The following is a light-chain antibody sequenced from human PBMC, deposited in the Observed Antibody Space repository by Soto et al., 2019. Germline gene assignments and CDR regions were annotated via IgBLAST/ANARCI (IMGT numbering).Light chain of an antibody. CDR3: QQANRSTT. CDR2: AAS. V-gene: IGKV1-12*01. Sequence: DIQMTQSPSSVSASVGDRVTITCRASQGISSGLAWYQQKPGKAPKLLIYAASSLQSGVPSRFSRSGSRTDFTLTLSSMQPEDFATSSSQQANRSTTFGPGTKVDIK. J-gene: IGKJ3*01. CDR1: QGISSG.